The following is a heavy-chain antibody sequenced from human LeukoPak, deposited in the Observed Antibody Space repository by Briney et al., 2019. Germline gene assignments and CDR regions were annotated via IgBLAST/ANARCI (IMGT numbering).Heavy chain of an antibody. Sequence: SETLSLTCTVSGGSISSSSYYWGWIRQPPGKGLEWIGSIYYTGSTYYNPSLKSRVTISVDTSKNQFSLKLSSVTAADTAVYYCARIYYSSSYDYWYFDLWGRGTLVTVSS. CDR3: ARIYYSSSYDYWYFDL. J-gene: IGHJ2*01. CDR2: IYYTGST. V-gene: IGHV4-39*01. D-gene: IGHD6-13*01. CDR1: GGSISSSSYY.